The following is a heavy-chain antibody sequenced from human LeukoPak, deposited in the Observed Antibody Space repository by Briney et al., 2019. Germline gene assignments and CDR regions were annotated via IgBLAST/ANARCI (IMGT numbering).Heavy chain of an antibody. V-gene: IGHV3-48*02. CDR2: ISSSSSTI. CDR3: ARHRSSLFNCGGDCYAYYFDY. CDR1: GFTFSSYS. D-gene: IGHD2-21*02. J-gene: IGHJ4*02. Sequence: PGGSLRLSCAASGFTFSSYSMNWVRQAPGKGLEWVSYISSSSSTIYYADSVKGRFTISRDNAKNSLYLQMNSLRDEDTAVYYCARHRSSLFNCGGDCYAYYFDYWGQGTLVTVSS.